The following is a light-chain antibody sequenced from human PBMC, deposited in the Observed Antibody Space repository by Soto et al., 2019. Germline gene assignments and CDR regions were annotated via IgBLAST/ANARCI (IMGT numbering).Light chain of an antibody. CDR1: QIISTY. J-gene: IGKJ1*01. CDR3: QQSYSTPQT. Sequence: DIQMTQSPSSLSASVGDSVTITCRASQIISTYLNWYQQKPGKAPKLLIYAASSLQSGVPSRFSASGSGTEFTLTISSLQPEDFATYYCQQSYSTPQTFGHGTNVEIK. CDR2: AAS. V-gene: IGKV1-39*01.